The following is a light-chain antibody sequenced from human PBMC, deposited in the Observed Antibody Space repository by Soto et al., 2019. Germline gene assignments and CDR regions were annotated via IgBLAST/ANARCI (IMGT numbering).Light chain of an antibody. V-gene: IGKV1-27*01. CDR3: QKYNGARLT. J-gene: IGKJ2*01. Sequence: DIQMTQSPSSLSASVGDRVTITCRASQGISNYLAWYQQKPGKVPKLLIYAASTLQSGVPSRFSGSGSGTEFTLTISSLQPDYFATYYSQKYNGARLTLGQGYKLEIK. CDR2: AAS. CDR1: QGISNY.